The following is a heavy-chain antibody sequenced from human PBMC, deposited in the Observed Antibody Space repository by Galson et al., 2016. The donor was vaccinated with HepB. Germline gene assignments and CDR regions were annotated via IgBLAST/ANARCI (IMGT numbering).Heavy chain of an antibody. J-gene: IGHJ4*02. CDR1: GFTFSRYG. Sequence: SLRLSCAASGFTFSRYGMQWVRQAPDKGLEWVSYISYDGSDRKYADSVKGRFTVSRDNSKYTLYLQMNSLRAEDAAVYYCTKDSSSAIWHLWGQGTLVTVSS. V-gene: IGHV3-30*18. CDR2: ISYDGSDR. D-gene: IGHD6-25*01. CDR3: TKDSSSAIWHL.